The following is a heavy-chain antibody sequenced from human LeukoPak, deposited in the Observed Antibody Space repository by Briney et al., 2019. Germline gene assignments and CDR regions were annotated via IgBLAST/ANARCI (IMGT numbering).Heavy chain of an antibody. Sequence: ASETLSLTCAVYGGSFSGYYWNWIRQPPGKGLEWIGEINHSGSTNYNPSLKSRVTISVDTSKNQFSLKLSSVTAADTAVYYCAKSVRYSYGLAAFDIWGQGTMVTVSS. CDR1: GGSFSGYY. CDR2: INHSGST. D-gene: IGHD5-18*01. J-gene: IGHJ3*02. CDR3: AKSVRYSYGLAAFDI. V-gene: IGHV4-34*09.